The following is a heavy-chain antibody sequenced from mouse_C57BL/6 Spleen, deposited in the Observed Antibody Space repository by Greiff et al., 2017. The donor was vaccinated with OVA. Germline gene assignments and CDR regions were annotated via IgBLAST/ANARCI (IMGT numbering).Heavy chain of an antibody. CDR2: IDPSDSET. CDR1: GYTFTSYW. Sequence: QVQLQQPGAELVRPGSSVKLSCKASGYTFTSYWMHWVKQRPIQGLEWIGNIDPSDSETHYNQKFKDKATLTVDKSSSTAYMQLSSLTSEDSAVYYCARGSRQLRLGDYWGQGTTLTVSS. J-gene: IGHJ2*01. CDR3: ARGSRQLRLGDY. D-gene: IGHD3-2*02. V-gene: IGHV1-52*01.